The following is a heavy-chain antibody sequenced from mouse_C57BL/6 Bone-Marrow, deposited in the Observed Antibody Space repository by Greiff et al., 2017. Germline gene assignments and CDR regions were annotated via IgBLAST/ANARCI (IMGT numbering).Heavy chain of an antibody. Sequence: QVHVKQPGAELVKPGASVKVSCKASGYTFTSYWMHWVKQRPGQGLEWIGRIHPSDSDTNYNQKFKGKATLTVDKSSSTAYMQLSSLTSEDSAVYYCAAYGYKFAYWGQGTLVTVSA. CDR3: AAYGYKFAY. V-gene: IGHV1-74*01. D-gene: IGHD2-2*01. CDR2: IHPSDSDT. CDR1: GYTFTSYW. J-gene: IGHJ3*01.